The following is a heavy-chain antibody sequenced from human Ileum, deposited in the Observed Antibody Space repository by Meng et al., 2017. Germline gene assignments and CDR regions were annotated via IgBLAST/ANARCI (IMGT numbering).Heavy chain of an antibody. Sequence: QGELQGSGPGMVKASVTLSLPCSVSGASMSVVSDWSWARQSPGKGLEWIGQIDHLGIANYKPSLKSRVTMSVDQSKSQLSLRLNSVTAVDTALYYCARGGLPGALDSWGQGTLVTVSS. CDR2: IDHLGIA. J-gene: IGHJ4*02. CDR3: ARGGLPGALDS. CDR1: GASMSVVSD. D-gene: IGHD2-2*01. V-gene: IGHV4-4*02.